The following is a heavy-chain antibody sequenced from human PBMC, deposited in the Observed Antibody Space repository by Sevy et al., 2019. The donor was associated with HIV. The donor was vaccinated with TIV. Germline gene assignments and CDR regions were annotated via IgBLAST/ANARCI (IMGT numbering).Heavy chain of an antibody. J-gene: IGHJ4*02. CDR3: ARGQWEHPY. V-gene: IGHV4-34*01. Sequence: SETLSLTCAVYGGSFSDYYWSWIRQPPGKGLEWIGEIIPSGITNYNPSLKSRVTISIDTSKNQFSLKVKSVTAADTAIYYCARGQWEHPYWGQGTQVTVSS. D-gene: IGHD1-26*01. CDR1: GGSFSDYY. CDR2: IIPSGIT.